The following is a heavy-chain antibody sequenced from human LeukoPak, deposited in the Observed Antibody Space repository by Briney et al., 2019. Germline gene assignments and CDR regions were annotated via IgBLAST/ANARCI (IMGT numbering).Heavy chain of an antibody. CDR3: ARGRSPYYYYGMDV. CDR1: GGSFSGYY. Sequence: PSETLSLTCAVYGGSFSGYYWSWIRQPPGKGLEWIGEINHSGSTNYNPSLKSRVTISVDTSKNQFSLKLSSVTAAGTAVYYCARGRSPYYYYGMDVWGQGTTVTVSS. J-gene: IGHJ6*02. D-gene: IGHD1-14*01. V-gene: IGHV4-34*01. CDR2: INHSGST.